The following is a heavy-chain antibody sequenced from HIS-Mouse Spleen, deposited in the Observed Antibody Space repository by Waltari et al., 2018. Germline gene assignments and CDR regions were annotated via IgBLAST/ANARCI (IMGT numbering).Heavy chain of an antibody. V-gene: IGHV3-33*06. CDR1: GFPFSSCG. Sequence: QVQLVESGGGVVQPGRSLRLSCAASGFPFSSCGMHWVRLAPGKGLEWVAVIWYDGSNKYYADSVKGRFTISRDNSKNTLYLQMNSLRAEDTAVYYCAKGGGYCSGGSCYYFDYWGQGTLVTVSS. J-gene: IGHJ4*02. D-gene: IGHD2-15*01. CDR3: AKGGGYCSGGSCYYFDY. CDR2: IWYDGSNK.